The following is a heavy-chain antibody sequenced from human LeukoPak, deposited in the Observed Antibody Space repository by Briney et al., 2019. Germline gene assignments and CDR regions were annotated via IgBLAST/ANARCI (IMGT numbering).Heavy chain of an antibody. V-gene: IGHV1-18*04. J-gene: IGHJ3*02. CDR1: GYTFTGYY. Sequence: ASVKVSCKASGYTFTGYYMHWVRQAPGQGLEWMGWISAYNGNTNYAQKLQGRVTMTTDTFTSTAYMELRSLRSDDTAVYYCARSSYYYAADAFDILGQGTMVTVSS. CDR2: ISAYNGNT. D-gene: IGHD3-10*01. CDR3: ARSSYYYAADAFDI.